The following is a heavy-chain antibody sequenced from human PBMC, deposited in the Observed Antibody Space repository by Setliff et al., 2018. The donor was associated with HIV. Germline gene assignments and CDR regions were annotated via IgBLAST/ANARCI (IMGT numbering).Heavy chain of an antibody. J-gene: IGHJ4*02. V-gene: IGHV4-34*01. Sequence: PSETLSLTCTVYGRSLSGYFWSWIRQPPGKGLEWIGEITHDGITNYNPSLKSRVTVSVDTSKSQFSLKLSSVTAADTAVYYCARGKYYFDSGTPSYFDYWGQGSLVTVSS. CDR3: ARGKYYFDSGTPSYFDY. CDR2: ITHDGIT. CDR1: GRSLSGYF. D-gene: IGHD3-10*01.